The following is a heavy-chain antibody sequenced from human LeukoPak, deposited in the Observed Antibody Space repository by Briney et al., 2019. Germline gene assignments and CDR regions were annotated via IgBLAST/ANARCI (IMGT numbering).Heavy chain of an antibody. V-gene: IGHV4-39*01. CDR2: IYYGGTT. CDR3: ARFDSGYDFFDY. D-gene: IGHD5-12*01. CDR1: GGSISSSSHY. J-gene: IGHJ4*02. Sequence: SETLSLTCTVSGGSISSSSHYWAWIRQPPGKGLEWIGSIYYGGTTFYNPSLKSRITISADTSKTQFSLKLSSVTAADTAVYYCARFDSGYDFFDYWGQGTLVTVSS.